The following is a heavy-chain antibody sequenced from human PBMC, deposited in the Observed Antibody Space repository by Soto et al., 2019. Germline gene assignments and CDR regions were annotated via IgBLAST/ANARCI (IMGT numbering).Heavy chain of an antibody. CDR3: ASVSSDSYGMDV. V-gene: IGHV3-33*01. CDR2: IWYDGSIK. J-gene: IGHJ6*02. Sequence: QVQLVESGGGVVQPGRSLRLSCVASESMFGSYGMYWVRQAPGKGLEWVAVIWYDGSIKHYADSVKGRFTISRDNSKNPLQLQMNSLRAEYTAVYYCASVSSDSYGMDVWGQGTAVIVSS. CDR1: ESMFGSYG. D-gene: IGHD3-22*01.